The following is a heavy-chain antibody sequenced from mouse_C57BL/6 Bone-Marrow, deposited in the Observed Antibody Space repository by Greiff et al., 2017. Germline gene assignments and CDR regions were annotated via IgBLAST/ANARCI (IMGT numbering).Heavy chain of an antibody. V-gene: IGHV1-81*01. CDR3: ARSTVVARGCAY. CDR2: IYPRSGNT. Sequence: VKLVESGAELARPGASVKLSCKASGYTFTSYGISWVKQRTGQGLEWIGEIYPRSGNTYYNEKFKGKATLTADKSSSTAYMELRSLTSEDSAVYFCARSTVVARGCAYWGQGTLVTVSA. CDR1: GYTFTSYG. J-gene: IGHJ3*01. D-gene: IGHD1-1*01.